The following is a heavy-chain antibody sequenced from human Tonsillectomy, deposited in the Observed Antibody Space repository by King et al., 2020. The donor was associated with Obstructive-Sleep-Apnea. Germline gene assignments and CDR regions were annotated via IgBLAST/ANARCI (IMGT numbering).Heavy chain of an antibody. D-gene: IGHD2-15*01. J-gene: IGHJ4*02. Sequence: QLVQSGAEVKKPEESLRISCKGSGYSFTSYWISWVRQMPGKGLEWMGRIDPSDSYTNYSPSFQGHVTISADKSISTAYLQWSSLKASDTAMYYWARHCCGGSRQPHPGFDYGGQGTLGTLPS. CDR1: GYSFTSYW. CDR3: ARHCCGGSRQPHPGFDY. CDR2: IDPSDSYT. V-gene: IGHV5-10-1*01.